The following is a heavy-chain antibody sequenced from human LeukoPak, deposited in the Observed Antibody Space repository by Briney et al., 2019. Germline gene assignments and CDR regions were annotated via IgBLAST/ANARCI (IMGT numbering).Heavy chain of an antibody. CDR3: ARERARTYFAY. Sequence: GGSLRLSCAASGFTVSSNYMSWVRQAPGKGLEWVSVIYSGGSTYYADSVKGRFTISRDNSNNTLYLQMNSLRAEDTAVYYCARERARTYFAYWGQGTLVTVSS. J-gene: IGHJ4*02. CDR2: IYSGGST. CDR1: GFTVSSNY. V-gene: IGHV3-66*01.